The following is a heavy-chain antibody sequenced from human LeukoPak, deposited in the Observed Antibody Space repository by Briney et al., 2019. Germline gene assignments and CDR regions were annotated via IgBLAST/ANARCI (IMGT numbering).Heavy chain of an antibody. J-gene: IGHJ3*01. D-gene: IGHD4-17*01. CDR1: GLTFSDTN. CDR3: ARRARDFGASHAFGV. CDR2: IRRVPTDL. Sequence: GGSLRLSCVASGLTFSDTNLAWIRQAPGKGLEWISYIRRVPTDLYYADSVKGLFTITRDNAKNSLYLQMNSLRAEDTANYYCARRARDFGASHAFGVWGQGTMVTVSS. V-gene: IGHV3-11*01.